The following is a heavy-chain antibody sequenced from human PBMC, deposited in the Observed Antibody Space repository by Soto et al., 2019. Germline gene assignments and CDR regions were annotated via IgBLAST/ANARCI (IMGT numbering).Heavy chain of an antibody. J-gene: IGHJ4*02. D-gene: IGHD3-22*01. V-gene: IGHV4-59*01. Sequence: QVQLQESGPGLVKPSETLSLTCAVSGDSISSYYCMWIRQPPGKGLESIGYLYYGRSANYNPSLKGRFTLSVETSTNKCSLPLSSMTAADTAVYYCALRSMAVVPEYWGQGTLVTVSS. CDR2: LYYGRSA. CDR3: ALRSMAVVPEY. CDR1: GDSISSYY.